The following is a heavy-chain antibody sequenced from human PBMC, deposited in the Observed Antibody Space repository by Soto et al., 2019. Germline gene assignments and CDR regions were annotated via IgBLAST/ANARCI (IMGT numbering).Heavy chain of an antibody. CDR2: ISYDESNK. CDR1: GFTFSNYG. V-gene: IGHV3-30*03. CDR3: LGGDYED. D-gene: IGHD4-17*01. Sequence: QVQLVESGGGVVQPGRSLRLSCAASGFTFSNYGMHWVRQAPGKGLEWVAVISYDESNKYYADSVKGRFTISRDNSKNTQYLEMDNVRAEDTAVDCCLGGDYEDWGQGTLVSVAS. J-gene: IGHJ4*02.